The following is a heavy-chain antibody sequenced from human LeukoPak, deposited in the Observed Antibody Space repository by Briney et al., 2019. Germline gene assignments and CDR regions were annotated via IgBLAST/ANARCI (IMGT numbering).Heavy chain of an antibody. V-gene: IGHV3-21*01. CDR1: GFTFSSYS. Sequence: TGGSLRLSCAASGFTFSSYSMNWVRQAPGKGLEWVSSISSSSSYIYYADSVKGRFTISRDNAKNSLYLQMNSLRDEDTAVYYCARAGSGGRNYFDYWGQGTLVTVSS. CDR3: ARAGSGGRNYFDY. CDR2: ISSSSSYI. J-gene: IGHJ4*02. D-gene: IGHD2-15*01.